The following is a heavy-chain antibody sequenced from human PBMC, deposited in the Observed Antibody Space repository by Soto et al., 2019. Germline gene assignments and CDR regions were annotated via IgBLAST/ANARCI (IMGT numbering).Heavy chain of an antibody. D-gene: IGHD5-18*01. J-gene: IGHJ4*02. CDR3: ASGIQLWLRRINNGYSG. V-gene: IGHV1-69*12. CDR1: GGTFSTYA. CDR2: IIPMFGTA. Sequence: QVQLVQSGAEVKKPESSVKVSCKAPGGTFSTYAISWVRQAPGQGLEWMGGIIPMFGTANYAQRFQDRVTITADESTNTVYMVLISLRSEDTAVYFCASGIQLWLRRINNGYSGWGQGTLVTVSS.